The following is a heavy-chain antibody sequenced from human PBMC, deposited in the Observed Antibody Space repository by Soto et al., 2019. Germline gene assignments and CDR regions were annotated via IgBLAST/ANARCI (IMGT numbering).Heavy chain of an antibody. CDR2: ISPYNGHT. Sequence: QVQLVQSAGEVKKPGASVKVSCKASGYSFTSYGISWVRRAPGQGLEWMGWISPYNGHTQFVERFQGRVTMTTDTSTKTADMELRNLRSDATAQYHCARDLTIVPATHPRLENYGMDVWGQGTTVIVSS. CDR3: ARDLTIVPATHPRLENYGMDV. J-gene: IGHJ6*02. V-gene: IGHV1-18*01. CDR1: GYSFTSYG. D-gene: IGHD2-2*01.